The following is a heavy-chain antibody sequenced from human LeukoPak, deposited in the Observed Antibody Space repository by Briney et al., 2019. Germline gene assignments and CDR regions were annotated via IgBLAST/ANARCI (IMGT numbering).Heavy chain of an antibody. J-gene: IGHJ3*01. Sequence: TGGSLRLSCAASGFSFSNYGMHWVRQAQAKWLEWVAVIWSNGINRYYADSVKGRFTFSRDNSKNTLSLQMNSLRAEDTAVYYCVKERGPFDGFDVWGQGTMVTVSS. CDR1: GFSFSNYG. CDR2: IWSNGINR. D-gene: IGHD3-9*01. V-gene: IGHV3-33*06. CDR3: VKERGPFDGFDV.